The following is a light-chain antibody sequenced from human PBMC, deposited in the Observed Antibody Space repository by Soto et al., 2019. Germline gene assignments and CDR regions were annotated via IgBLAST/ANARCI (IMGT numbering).Light chain of an antibody. CDR2: SAS. CDR1: QSINNY. V-gene: IGKV1-39*01. J-gene: IGKJ5*01. CDR3: QQSLTMTIT. Sequence: DIQRTQSPASLSVSAGDRVTITCRASQSINNYLNWYLQRPGQAPKLLIRSASTLQRGVPSRFSGSGSRTEFNLTIADLKPGDCGTYECQQSLTMTITVGHGTRLEIK.